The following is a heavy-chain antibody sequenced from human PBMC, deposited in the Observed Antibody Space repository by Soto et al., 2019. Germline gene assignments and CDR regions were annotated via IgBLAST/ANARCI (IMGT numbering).Heavy chain of an antibody. CDR1: GGSISSGGYY. J-gene: IGHJ5*02. D-gene: IGHD1-7*01. V-gene: IGHV4-31*03. CDR2: IYYGGST. Sequence: TPSLTCTVSGGSISSGGYYWSWIRQHPGKGLEWIGYIYYGGSTYYNPSLKSRVTISVDTSKNQFSLKLSSVTAADTAVYYCAREGGQGTTGTAVMVKWFDPWGQGTRVTVCS. CDR3: AREGGQGTTGTAVMVKWFDP.